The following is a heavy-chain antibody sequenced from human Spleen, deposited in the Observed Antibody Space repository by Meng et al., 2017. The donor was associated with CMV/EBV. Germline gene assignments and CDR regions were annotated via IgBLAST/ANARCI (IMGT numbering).Heavy chain of an antibody. CDR2: IIPILDIA. J-gene: IGHJ4*02. V-gene: IGHV1-69*10. CDR1: GGTFTSYA. D-gene: IGHD3-22*01. Sequence: SVKVSCKASGGTFTSYAISWVRQAPGQGLEWMGGIIPILDIANYTQKFQGRVTITADKSTNTAYMELSSLRSEDTAVYYCARGKAVIGGGDYWGQGTLGTVSS. CDR3: ARGKAVIGGGDY.